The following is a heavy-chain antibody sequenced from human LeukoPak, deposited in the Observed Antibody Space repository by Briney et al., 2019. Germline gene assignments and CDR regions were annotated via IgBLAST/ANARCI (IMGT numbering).Heavy chain of an antibody. CDR2: INQGGSDK. J-gene: IGHJ4*02. Sequence: PGGSLRLSCAASGFTFSGHWMSWVRQAPGKGPEWVANINQGGSDKYYVDSVKGRFTISRDNANNLLYLQMNSLRGEDTAVYYCTRDRSRAEDDWGQGTLVTVSS. V-gene: IGHV3-7*01. CDR1: GFTFSGHW. D-gene: IGHD1-14*01. CDR3: TRDRSRAEDD.